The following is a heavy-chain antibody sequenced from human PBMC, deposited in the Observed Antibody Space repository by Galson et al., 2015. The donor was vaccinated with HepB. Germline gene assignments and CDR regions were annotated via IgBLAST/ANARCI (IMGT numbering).Heavy chain of an antibody. J-gene: IGHJ4*02. CDR3: ARGRWYSGYDIDYFDY. Sequence: SLRLSCAASGFTFSSYAMHWVRQAPGKGLEWVAVISYDGSNKYYADSVKGRFTISRDNSKNTLYLQMNSLRAEDTAVYYCARGRWYSGYDIDYFDYWGQGTLVTVSS. CDR2: ISYDGSNK. D-gene: IGHD5-12*01. CDR1: GFTFSSYA. V-gene: IGHV3-30*04.